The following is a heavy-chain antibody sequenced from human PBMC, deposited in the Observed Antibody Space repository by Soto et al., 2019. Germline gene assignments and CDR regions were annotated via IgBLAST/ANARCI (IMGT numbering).Heavy chain of an antibody. Sequence: QVQLQESGPGLVKPSQTLSLTCTVSGGSISSGDYYWSWIRQPPGKGLEWIGYIYYSGSTYYNPSLKSRVTISVDTSKNQCSPKLSSVTAADTAVYYCARVGGFGATTIDYWGQGTLVTVSS. CDR2: IYYSGST. CDR1: GGSISSGDYY. J-gene: IGHJ4*02. D-gene: IGHD3-10*01. CDR3: ARVGGFGATTIDY. V-gene: IGHV4-30-4*01.